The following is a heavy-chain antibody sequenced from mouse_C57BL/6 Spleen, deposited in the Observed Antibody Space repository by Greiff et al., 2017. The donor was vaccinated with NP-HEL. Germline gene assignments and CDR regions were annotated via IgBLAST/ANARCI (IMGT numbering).Heavy chain of an antibody. CDR1: VYTFTSYW. V-gene: IGHV1-64*01. Sequence: QVQLQHPLSYLLNPFSSLKFSCKASVYTFTSYWMHWVKQRPGQGLEWIGMIHPNSGSTNYNEKFKSKATLTVDKSSSTAYMQLSSLTSEDSAVYYCARGGYDDPYAMDYWGQGTSVTVSS. D-gene: IGHD2-2*01. J-gene: IGHJ4*01. CDR3: ARGGYDDPYAMDY. CDR2: IHPNSGST.